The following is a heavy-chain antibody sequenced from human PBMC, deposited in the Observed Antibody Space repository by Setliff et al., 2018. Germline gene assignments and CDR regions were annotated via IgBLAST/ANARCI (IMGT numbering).Heavy chain of an antibody. CDR3: ARDLYSISSGGFYYYYYYMDV. CDR2: IYSSGST. D-gene: IGHD6-6*01. J-gene: IGHJ6*03. V-gene: IGHV4-61*09. Sequence: SETLSLTCTVSGGSISSGSYYWSWIRQPAGKGLEWIGHIYSSGSTNYNPSLKSRVTISVDRAKNQFSLKLSSVIAADTAVYYCARDLYSISSGGFYYYYYYMDVWGKGTTVTVSS. CDR1: GGSISSGSYY.